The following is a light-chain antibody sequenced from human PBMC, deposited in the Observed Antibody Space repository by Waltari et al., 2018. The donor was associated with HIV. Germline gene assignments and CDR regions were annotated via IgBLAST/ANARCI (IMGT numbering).Light chain of an antibody. CDR3: QQLHTYPYT. J-gene: IGKJ2*01. V-gene: IGKV1-9*01. CDR1: QGINSA. CDR2: TAS. Sequence: DIQLTQSPSFLSASVGDRVTITCRASQGINSALVWYQQKPGKVPELLIYTASTLQSGVPSRFSGSTSVTEFTLTISSLQPEDFTTYHCQQLHTYPYTFGQGTKLEIK.